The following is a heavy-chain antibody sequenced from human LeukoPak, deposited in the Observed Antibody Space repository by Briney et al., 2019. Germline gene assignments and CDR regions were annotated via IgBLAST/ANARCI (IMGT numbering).Heavy chain of an antibody. D-gene: IGHD2-2*01. V-gene: IGHV3-23*01. J-gene: IGHJ4*02. CDR2: ISGSGGST. CDR1: GFTFSNYA. Sequence: GGSLRLSCAASGFTFSNYAMSWVRQAPGKGLEWVSAISGSGGSTFYADSVKGRFTISRDNAKNSLYLQMNSLRAEDTAVYYCARWGGSWYAYFDYWGQGTLVTVSS. CDR3: ARWGGSWYAYFDY.